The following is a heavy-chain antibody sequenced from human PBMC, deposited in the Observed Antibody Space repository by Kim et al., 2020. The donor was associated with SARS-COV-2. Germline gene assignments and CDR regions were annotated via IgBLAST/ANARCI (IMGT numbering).Heavy chain of an antibody. CDR2: INPNSGGT. CDR3: AREVVPAAMASYGMDV. CDR1: GYTFTGYY. V-gene: IGHV1-2*04. D-gene: IGHD2-2*01. J-gene: IGHJ6*02. Sequence: ASVKVSCKASGYTFTGYYMHWVRQAPGQGLEWMGWINPNSGGTNYAQKFQGWVTMTRDTSISTAYMELSRLRSDDTAVYYCAREVVPAAMASYGMDVWGQGTTVTVSS.